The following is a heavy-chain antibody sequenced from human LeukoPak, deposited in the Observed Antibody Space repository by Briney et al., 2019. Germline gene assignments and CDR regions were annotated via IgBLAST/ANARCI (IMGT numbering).Heavy chain of an antibody. Sequence: GGSLRLSCAASGFTFSGYWMSWVRQAPGKGLEWVANIKQDGSEKYYVDSVKGRFTISRDNAKNSLYLQMNSLRVEDTAVYYCARGPEQWLAPFDYWGQGTLVTVSS. J-gene: IGHJ4*02. CDR1: GFTFSGYW. CDR3: ARGPEQWLAPFDY. CDR2: IKQDGSEK. V-gene: IGHV3-7*01. D-gene: IGHD6-19*01.